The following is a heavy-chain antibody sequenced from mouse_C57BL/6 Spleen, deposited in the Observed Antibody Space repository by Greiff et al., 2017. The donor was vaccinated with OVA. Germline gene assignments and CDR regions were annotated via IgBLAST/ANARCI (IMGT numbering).Heavy chain of an antibody. Sequence: VQLQQPGAELVRPGSSVKLSCKASGYTFTSYWLHWVKQRPIQGLEWIGNIDPSDSETHYNQKFKDKATLTVDKSSSTANMQLSSLTSEDSAVYCCARGYSNYFDYWGQGTTLTVSS. CDR1: GYTFTSYW. D-gene: IGHD2-5*01. V-gene: IGHV1-52*01. J-gene: IGHJ2*01. CDR2: IDPSDSET. CDR3: ARGYSNYFDY.